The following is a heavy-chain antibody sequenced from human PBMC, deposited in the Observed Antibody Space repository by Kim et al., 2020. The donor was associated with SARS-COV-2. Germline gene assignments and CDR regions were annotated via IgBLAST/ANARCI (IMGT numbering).Heavy chain of an antibody. Sequence: ASVKVSCKASGYTFTSYGISWVRQAPGQGLEWMGWISAYNGNTNYAQKLQGRVTMTTDTSTSTAYMELRSLRSDDTAVYYCARDLYYYGSGSYPDYWGQGTLVTVSS. CDR2: ISAYNGNT. CDR3: ARDLYYYGSGSYPDY. CDR1: GYTFTSYG. J-gene: IGHJ4*02. V-gene: IGHV1-18*01. D-gene: IGHD3-10*01.